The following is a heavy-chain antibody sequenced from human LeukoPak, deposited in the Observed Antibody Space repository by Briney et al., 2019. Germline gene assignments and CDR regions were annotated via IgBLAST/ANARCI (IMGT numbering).Heavy chain of an antibody. CDR3: ARGRSITLLRGVAMSDGFDI. J-gene: IGHJ3*02. CDR1: GFTFSNYG. D-gene: IGHD3-10*01. CDR2: TDTSGRYV. V-gene: IGHV3-21*06. Sequence: GGSLRLSCAASGFTFSNYGMNWVRQAPGKGLEWVSFTDTSGRYVYYGDSVKGRFAISRDNAKNLLFLQMNGLRAEDTALYYCARGRSITLLRGVAMSDGFDIWGQGAMVAVSS.